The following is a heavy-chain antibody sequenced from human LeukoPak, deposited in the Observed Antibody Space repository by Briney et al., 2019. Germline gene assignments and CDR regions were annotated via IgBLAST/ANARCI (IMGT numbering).Heavy chain of an antibody. CDR1: GYTFTSYG. CDR3: ARDTYCSSTSCFPYYMDV. D-gene: IGHD2-2*01. Sequence: ASVKVSCKASGYTFTSYGVSRVRQAPGQGLEGMAWISAYYGNTNYAQKLQDRVTMTTDASTGIAYMELRSLRSDDTAVYYCARDTYCSSTSCFPYYMDVWGTGTTVTVSS. V-gene: IGHV1-18*01. CDR2: ISAYYGNT. J-gene: IGHJ6*03.